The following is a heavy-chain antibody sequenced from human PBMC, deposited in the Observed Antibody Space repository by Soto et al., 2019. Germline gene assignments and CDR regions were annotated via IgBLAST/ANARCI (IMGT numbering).Heavy chain of an antibody. J-gene: IGHJ6*02. V-gene: IGHV1-2*02. CDR2: INPNSGGT. D-gene: IGHD2-15*01. CDR3: ARETIDYYYGMDV. Sequence: ASVKVSCKASGYTFTGYYMHWVRQAPGQGLEWMGWINPNSGGTNYAQKFQGRVTMTRDTSISTAYMELSRLRSDDTAVYYCARETIDYYYGMDVWGQGTTVTVSS. CDR1: GYTFTGYY.